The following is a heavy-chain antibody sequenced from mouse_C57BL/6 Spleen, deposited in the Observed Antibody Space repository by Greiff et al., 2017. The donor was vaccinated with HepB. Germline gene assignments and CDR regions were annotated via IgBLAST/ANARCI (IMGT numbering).Heavy chain of an antibody. CDR2: ISGGGGNT. CDR3: ARDDYASGFAY. Sequence: EVKLVESGGGLVKPGGSLKLSCAASGFTFSSYTMSWVRQTPEKRLEWVATISGGGGNTYYPDSVKGRFTISGDNAKNTLYLQMSSLRSEDTALYYCARDDYASGFAYWGQGTLVTVSA. J-gene: IGHJ3*01. CDR1: GFTFSSYT. V-gene: IGHV5-9*01. D-gene: IGHD2-4*01.